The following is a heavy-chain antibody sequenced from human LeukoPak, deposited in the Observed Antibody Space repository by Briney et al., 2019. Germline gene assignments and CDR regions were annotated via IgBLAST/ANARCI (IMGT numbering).Heavy chain of an antibody. V-gene: IGHV1-3*01. Sequence: ASVKVSCKASGYTFTSYAMHWVRQAPGQRLEWMGWINAGNGNTKYSQKLQGRVTITRDTSASTAYMELSSLRSEDTAVYYCARVPIGIAAAATGAFDIWGQGTMVTVSS. CDR2: INAGNGNT. D-gene: IGHD6-13*01. J-gene: IGHJ3*02. CDR1: GYTFTSYA. CDR3: ARVPIGIAAAATGAFDI.